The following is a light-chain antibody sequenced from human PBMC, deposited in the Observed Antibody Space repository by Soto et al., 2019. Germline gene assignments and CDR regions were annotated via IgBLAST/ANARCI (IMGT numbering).Light chain of an antibody. CDR3: QQRFNWPPKYA. Sequence: EIVLTQSPATLSLSPGERATLSCRASQSVSSYLAWYQQKPGQAPRLLIYDASNRATGIPARFSGSGSGTDFPLTISSLEPEDFAVYYGQQRFNWPPKYAFGQGTKLEIK. J-gene: IGKJ2*01. CDR2: DAS. CDR1: QSVSSY. V-gene: IGKV3-11*01.